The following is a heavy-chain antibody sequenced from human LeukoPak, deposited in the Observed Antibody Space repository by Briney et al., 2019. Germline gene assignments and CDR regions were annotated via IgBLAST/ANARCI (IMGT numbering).Heavy chain of an antibody. Sequence: SETLSLTCTVSGGSISSGGYYWSWIRQPPGKGLEWIGYIYHSGSTYYNPSLKSRVTISVGRSKNQFSLKLSSVTAADTAVYYCARVEGLLGYFDYWGQGTLVTVSS. J-gene: IGHJ4*02. CDR3: ARVEGLLGYFDY. CDR2: IYHSGST. V-gene: IGHV4-30-2*01. CDR1: GGSISSGGYY. D-gene: IGHD2-8*02.